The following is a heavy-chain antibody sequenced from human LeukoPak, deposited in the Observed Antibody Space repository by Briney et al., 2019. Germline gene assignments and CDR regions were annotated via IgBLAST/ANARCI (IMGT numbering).Heavy chain of an antibody. V-gene: IGHV1-8*01. CDR3: ARGQKRSTYYDFWSGYYPPLHFDY. Sequence: ASVKVSCKASGYTFTSYDINWVRQATGQGLEWMGWMNPNSGNTGYAQKFQGRVTMTRDTSISTAYMELSSLRSEDTAVYYCARGQKRSTYYDFWSGYYPPLHFDYWGQGTLVTVSS. CDR2: MNPNSGNT. J-gene: IGHJ4*02. D-gene: IGHD3-3*01. CDR1: GYTFTSYD.